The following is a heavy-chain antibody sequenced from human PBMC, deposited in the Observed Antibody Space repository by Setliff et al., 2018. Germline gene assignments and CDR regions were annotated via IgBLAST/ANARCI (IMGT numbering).Heavy chain of an antibody. V-gene: IGHV3-7*01. Sequence: GGSLRLSCAASGVTFSSYWMSWVRQAPGKGLEWVANIKQDGSEKYYVDSVKGRFTISRDNAKNSLYLQMNSLRAEDTAVYYCARDHAYGSRFYYYNYGMDVWGQGTTVTVSS. CDR3: ARDHAYGSRFYYYNYGMDV. J-gene: IGHJ6*02. D-gene: IGHD3-10*01. CDR1: GVTFSSYW. CDR2: IKQDGSEK.